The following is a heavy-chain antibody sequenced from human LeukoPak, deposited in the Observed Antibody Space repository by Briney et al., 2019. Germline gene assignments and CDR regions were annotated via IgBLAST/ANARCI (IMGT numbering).Heavy chain of an antibody. CDR2: IRSKANSYAT. J-gene: IGHJ6*03. CDR3: ARDSEDYGEKHYYYYYYMDV. V-gene: IGHV3-73*01. Sequence: GGSLRLSCAASGFTFSGSVMHWVRQASGKGLEWVGRIRSKANSYATAYAASVKGRFTISRDDSKNTAYLQMNSLRAEDTAVYYCARDSEDYGEKHYYYYYYMDVWGKGTTVTVSS. D-gene: IGHD4-17*01. CDR1: GFTFSGSV.